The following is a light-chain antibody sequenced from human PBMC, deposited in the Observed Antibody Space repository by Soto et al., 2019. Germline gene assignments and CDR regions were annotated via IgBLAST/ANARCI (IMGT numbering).Light chain of an antibody. J-gene: IGLJ2*01. CDR1: NSNIGINIVSNT. Sequence: QSVLTQPPSASGTPGQRVTISCSGSNSNIGINIVSNTVSWYQQFPGTAPKLLIYSNNQRPSGVPDRFSGSTSGTSASLAISGLQSEDEADYYCATWDDTLNGPGFGGGTKLTVL. CDR2: SNN. CDR3: ATWDDTLNGPG. V-gene: IGLV1-44*01.